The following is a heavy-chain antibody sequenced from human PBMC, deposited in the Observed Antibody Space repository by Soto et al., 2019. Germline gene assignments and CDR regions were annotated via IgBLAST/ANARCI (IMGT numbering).Heavy chain of an antibody. J-gene: IGHJ4*02. CDR2: ISSSGSTI. Sequence: GGSLRLSCAASGFTFSDYYMSWIRQAPGKGLEWVSYISSSGSTIYYADSVKGRFTISRDNAKNSLYLQMNSLRAEDTAVYYCARDGVTGDLEYYFDYWGQGTLVTVSS. CDR1: GFTFSDYY. CDR3: ARDGVTGDLEYYFDY. V-gene: IGHV3-11*01. D-gene: IGHD4-17*01.